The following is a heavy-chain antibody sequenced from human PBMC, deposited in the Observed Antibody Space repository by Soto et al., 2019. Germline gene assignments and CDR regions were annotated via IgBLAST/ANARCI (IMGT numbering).Heavy chain of an antibody. CDR2: ISSSGSTI. J-gene: IGHJ4*02. Sequence: PGGSLRLSCAASGFTFSSYEMNWVRQAPGKGLEWVSYISSSGSTIYYADSVKGRFTISRDNAKNSLYLQMNSLRAEDTAVYYCARGWELLGGFDYWGQGTLVTVSS. V-gene: IGHV3-48*03. CDR3: ARGWELLGGFDY. D-gene: IGHD1-26*01. CDR1: GFTFSSYE.